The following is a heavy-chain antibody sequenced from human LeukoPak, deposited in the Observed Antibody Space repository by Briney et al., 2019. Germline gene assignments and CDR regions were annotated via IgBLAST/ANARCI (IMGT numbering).Heavy chain of an antibody. J-gene: IGHJ3*02. CDR2: TNTDNGNT. CDR3: ARGGSGATFDI. Sequence: ASVKVSCKTSGYTFTRYTIHWMRQAPGQGLEWMGWTNTDNGNTKYPQQFQGRVTSIRDTSANTVYMELSSLRSEDTATYYCARGGSGATFDIWGQGTMVTVSS. CDR1: GYTFTRYT. V-gene: IGHV1-3*04. D-gene: IGHD1-26*01.